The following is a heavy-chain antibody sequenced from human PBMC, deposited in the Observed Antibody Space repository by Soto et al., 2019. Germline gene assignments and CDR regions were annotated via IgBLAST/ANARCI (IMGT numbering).Heavy chain of an antibody. CDR1: GFTFDDYA. D-gene: IGHD6-13*01. J-gene: IGHJ5*02. Sequence: GGSLRLSCAASGFTFDDYAMHWVRQAPGKGLEWVSGISWNSGSIGYADSVKGRFTISRDNAKNSLYLQMNSLRAEDTALYYCAKDSSSWYELGFFRFDPWGQGTPVTVSS. CDR2: ISWNSGSI. V-gene: IGHV3-9*01. CDR3: AKDSSSWYELGFFRFDP.